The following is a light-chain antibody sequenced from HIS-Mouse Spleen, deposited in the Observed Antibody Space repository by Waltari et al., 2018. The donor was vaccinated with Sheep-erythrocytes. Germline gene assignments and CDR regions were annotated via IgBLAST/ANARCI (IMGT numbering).Light chain of an antibody. J-gene: IGLJ1*01. CDR3: CSYAGSYNHV. V-gene: IGLV2-11*01. Sequence: QSALTQPRSVSGSPGQSVTISCTGTSSDGGCYNYVSWYQQHPGKAPKLKIYDVSKRPSGVPDRFSGSKSGNPASLTISGLQDEDEADYYCCSYAGSYNHVFATGTKVTVL. CDR2: DVS. CDR1: SSDGGCYNY.